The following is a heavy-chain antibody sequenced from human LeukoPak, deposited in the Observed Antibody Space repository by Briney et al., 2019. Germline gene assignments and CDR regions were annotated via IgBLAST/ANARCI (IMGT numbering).Heavy chain of an antibody. CDR3: ARQPIGYCSSTSCYLFDY. V-gene: IGHV4-39*01. J-gene: IGHJ4*02. D-gene: IGHD2-2*01. CDR1: GGSISSSSYY. Sequence: SETLSLTCTVSGGSISSSSYYWGWIRQPPGKGLEWIGSIYYSGSTYYNPSLKSRVTISVDTSKNQFSLKLSSVTAADTAVYYCARQPIGYCSSTSCYLFDYWGQGTLVTVSS. CDR2: IYYSGST.